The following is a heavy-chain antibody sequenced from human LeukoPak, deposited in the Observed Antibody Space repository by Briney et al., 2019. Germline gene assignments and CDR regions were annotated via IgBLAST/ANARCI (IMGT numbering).Heavy chain of an antibody. CDR2: IKSKTDGGIT. CDR3: TTDQSKDFWSGDRPNY. D-gene: IGHD3-3*01. Sequence: GGSLRLSCAASGFTFSNAWMSWVRQAPGKGLEWVGRIKSKTDGGITDYAAPVKGRFTISRDDSKNTLYLQMNSLKTEDTAVYYCTTDQSKDFWSGDRPNYWGQGTLVTVSS. CDR1: GFTFSNAW. J-gene: IGHJ4*02. V-gene: IGHV3-15*01.